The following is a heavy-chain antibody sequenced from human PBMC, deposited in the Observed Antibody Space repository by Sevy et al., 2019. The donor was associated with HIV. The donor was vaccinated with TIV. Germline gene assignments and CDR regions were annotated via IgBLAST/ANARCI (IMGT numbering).Heavy chain of an antibody. D-gene: IGHD5-18*01. Sequence: GGSLRLSCAASGFTFSDYYMSWIRQAPGKGLEWVSYISSSSSYTNYADSVKGRFTISRDNAKNSLYLQMNSLRAEDTAVYYCARDSPDVNTAMVTGWFDPWGQGTLVTVSS. CDR3: ARDSPDVNTAMVTGWFDP. CDR2: ISSSSSYT. J-gene: IGHJ5*02. V-gene: IGHV3-11*06. CDR1: GFTFSDYY.